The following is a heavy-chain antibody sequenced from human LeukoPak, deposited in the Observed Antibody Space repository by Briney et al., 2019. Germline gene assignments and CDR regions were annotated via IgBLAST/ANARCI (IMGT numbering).Heavy chain of an antibody. D-gene: IGHD3-10*01. CDR1: GGSISTSNYY. CDR2: IKQDGSET. CDR3: ARHKRGYYSPFDI. V-gene: IGHV3-7*01. Sequence: ETLSLTCTVSGGSISTSNYYWGWVRQAPGKGLEWVANIKQDGSETYYVDSVKGRFTISRDNAKNSLYLQMNSLRAEDTAVYYCARHKRGYYSPFDIWGQGTMVTVSS. J-gene: IGHJ3*02.